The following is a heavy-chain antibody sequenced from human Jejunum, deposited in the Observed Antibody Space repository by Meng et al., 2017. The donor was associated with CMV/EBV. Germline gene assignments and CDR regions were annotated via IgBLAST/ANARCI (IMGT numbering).Heavy chain of an antibody. CDR2: INSDGSST. J-gene: IGHJ4*02. CDR3: ARDNDGSSHYSQFDY. D-gene: IGHD3-22*01. V-gene: IGHV3-74*01. Sequence: SGFTISSNWMNWVRQVPGKGLVWVSRINSDGSSTSYADSVKGRFTISRDNAKNTLYLQMNSLRAEDTAVYYCARDNDGSSHYSQFDYWGQGTLVTVSS. CDR1: GFTISSNW.